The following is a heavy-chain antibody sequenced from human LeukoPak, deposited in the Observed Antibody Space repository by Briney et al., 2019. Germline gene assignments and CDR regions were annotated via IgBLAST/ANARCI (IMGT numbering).Heavy chain of an antibody. CDR3: ARAKVGATKVGQLSFDI. V-gene: IGHV1-69*05. J-gene: IGHJ3*02. D-gene: IGHD1-26*01. CDR2: IIPIFGTA. Sequence: SVKVSCTSSGGTFSSYTISWVRQAPGQGLEWMGGIIPIFGTANYAQKFQGRVTITTDESTSTAYMELSRLRSEDTAVYYCARAKVGATKVGQLSFDIWGQGTMVTVSS. CDR1: GGTFSSYT.